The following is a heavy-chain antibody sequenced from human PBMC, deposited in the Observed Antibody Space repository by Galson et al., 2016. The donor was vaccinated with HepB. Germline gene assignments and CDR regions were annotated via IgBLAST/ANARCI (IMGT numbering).Heavy chain of an antibody. D-gene: IGHD1-26*01. Sequence: SETLSLTCAVSGASFRGYFWTWVRQPPGKGLEWIGEINHSGYTNYHPSLKSRVAISLDMSRKQFLLKVRSVSAADTAVYFCARDLEGVRSGTDCPPTSDRDYWGQGVLVTVST. CDR3: ARDLEGVRSGTDCPPTSDRDY. V-gene: IGHV4-34*01. J-gene: IGHJ4*02. CDR1: GASFRGYF. CDR2: INHSGYT.